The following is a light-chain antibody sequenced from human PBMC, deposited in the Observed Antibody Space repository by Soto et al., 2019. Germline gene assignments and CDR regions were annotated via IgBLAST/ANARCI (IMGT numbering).Light chain of an antibody. CDR2: GAS. V-gene: IGKV3-20*01. CDR3: QQYGSSPRT. J-gene: IGKJ1*01. CDR1: QSVASNY. Sequence: EIVLTQSPGTLSLSPGERATLSCRASQSVASNYLAWYQQKPGQAPSRLIYGASSRATGISDRFSGSGSGTDFTLTISRVESEDFAVYYCQQYGSSPRTFGQGTKVEI.